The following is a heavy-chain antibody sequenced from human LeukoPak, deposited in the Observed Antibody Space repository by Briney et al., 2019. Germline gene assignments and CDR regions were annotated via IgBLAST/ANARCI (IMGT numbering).Heavy chain of an antibody. CDR2: ISGSAGSS. V-gene: IGHV3-23*01. CDR1: GFTFSSYA. D-gene: IGHD4-17*01. CDR3: AKDQYDYGDYYFDF. J-gene: IGHJ4*02. Sequence: GGSLRLSCAASGFTFSSYAMSWVRQTPGKGLDWVSTISGSAGSSYYADSVKGRFTISRDNSKSTLHLQMDSLRAEDTAVYYCAKDQYDYGDYYFDFWGQGTLVTVSS.